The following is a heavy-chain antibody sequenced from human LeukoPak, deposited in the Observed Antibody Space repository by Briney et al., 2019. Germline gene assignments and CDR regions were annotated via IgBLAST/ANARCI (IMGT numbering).Heavy chain of an antibody. D-gene: IGHD2-2*01. Sequence: PGMSLRLSCAASGFSLSNYGVHWVRQAPGKGLEWVTVIWYDGSNRYYAVSVKGRITVSRDTSRNTLDLEINSLRVDDTAIYYCARGTGAKRYYFDLWGQGIMVTVSS. CDR2: IWYDGSNR. J-gene: IGHJ4*02. CDR3: ARGTGAKRYYFDL. V-gene: IGHV3-33*01. CDR1: GFSLSNYG.